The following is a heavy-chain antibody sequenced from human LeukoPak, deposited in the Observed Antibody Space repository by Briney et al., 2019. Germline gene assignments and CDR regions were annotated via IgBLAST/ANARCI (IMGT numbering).Heavy chain of an antibody. D-gene: IGHD5-18*01. J-gene: IGHJ3*02. CDR1: GFTFSSYS. CDR3: AKVRKKGWIQLWLPLPTDAFDI. V-gene: IGHV3-21*04. Sequence: PGGSLRLSCAASGFTFSSYSMNWVRQAPGKGLEWVSSISSSSSYIYYADSVKGRFTISRDNAKNSLYLQMNSLRAEDTAVYYCAKVRKKGWIQLWLPLPTDAFDIWGQGTMVTVSS. CDR2: ISSSSSYI.